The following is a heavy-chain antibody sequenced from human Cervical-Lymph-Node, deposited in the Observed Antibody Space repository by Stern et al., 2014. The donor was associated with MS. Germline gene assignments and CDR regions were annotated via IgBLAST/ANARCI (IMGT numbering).Heavy chain of an antibody. CDR3: ARHRPGEPAHGAFDI. Sequence: VQLVQSGVEVKKPGESLKISCAGSGYSFTTYWIGWVRQMPGRGLERMGVVFPGVSVIQYRPSSQGQVTSSADKSTSTAYLQWSSLKPSDTAMYYCARHRPGEPAHGAFDIWGQGTMVTVSS. CDR1: GYSFTTYW. V-gene: IGHV5-51*01. J-gene: IGHJ3*02. D-gene: IGHD3-10*01. CDR2: VFPGVSVI.